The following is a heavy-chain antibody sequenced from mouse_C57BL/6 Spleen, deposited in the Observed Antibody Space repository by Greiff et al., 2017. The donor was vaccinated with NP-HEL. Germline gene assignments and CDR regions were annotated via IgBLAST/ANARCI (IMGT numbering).Heavy chain of an antibody. J-gene: IGHJ3*01. D-gene: IGHD2-13*01. V-gene: IGHV1-55*01. Sequence: QVQLQQPGAELVKPGASVKMSCKASGYTFTSYWITWVKQRPGQGLEWIGDIYPGSGSTNYNEKFKSKATLTVDTSSSTAYMQLSSLTSEDSAVYYGASSGTTWVACRGQAALVTVSA. CDR3: ASSGTTWVAC. CDR2: IYPGSGST. CDR1: GYTFTSYW.